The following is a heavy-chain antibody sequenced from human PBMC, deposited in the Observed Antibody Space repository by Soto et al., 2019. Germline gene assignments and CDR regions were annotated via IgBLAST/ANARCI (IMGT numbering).Heavy chain of an antibody. CDR3: ARGPRSGSYSVDGFDV. D-gene: IGHD1-26*01. V-gene: IGHV4-4*02. J-gene: IGHJ3*01. CDR2: IYHTGSA. CDR1: GASLSTSNW. Sequence: SETLSLTCVVSGASLSTSNWWSWVRQPPGKGLEWIGEIYHTGSASYSPSLKSRLSMSIDKSKNQFSLRLTDVTAADTAKYYCARGPRSGSYSVDGFDVWGQGTVVTVSS.